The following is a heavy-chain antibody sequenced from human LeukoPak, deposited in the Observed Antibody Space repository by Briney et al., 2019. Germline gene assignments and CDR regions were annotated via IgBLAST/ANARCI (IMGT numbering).Heavy chain of an antibody. CDR3: AKDLSSGYYYACDY. V-gene: IGHV3-23*01. Sequence: GGSLRLSCAASGFTFSSYAMSWVRQAPGKGLEWVSAISGSGGSTYYADSVKGRFTTSRDNSKNTLYLQMKSLRAEDTAVYYCAKDLSSGYYYACDYWGQGTLVTVSS. D-gene: IGHD3-22*01. CDR2: ISGSGGST. CDR1: GFTFSSYA. J-gene: IGHJ4*02.